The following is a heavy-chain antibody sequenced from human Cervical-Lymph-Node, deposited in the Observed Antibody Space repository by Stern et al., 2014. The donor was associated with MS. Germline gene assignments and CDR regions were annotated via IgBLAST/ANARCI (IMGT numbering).Heavy chain of an antibody. J-gene: IGHJ3*02. V-gene: IGHV1-58*01. D-gene: IGHD3-22*01. CDR2: ILVGSGNT. Sequence: QLVQPGPEVKKPGTSVKVSCKASGFTFTSSAVQWVRKARGQRLEWIGWILVGSGNTNYAQKFQERVTITRDMSTSTAYMELSSLRSEDTAVYYCAAGKYYYDSSGHDAFDIWGQGTMVTVSS. CDR1: GFTFTSSA. CDR3: AAGKYYYDSSGHDAFDI.